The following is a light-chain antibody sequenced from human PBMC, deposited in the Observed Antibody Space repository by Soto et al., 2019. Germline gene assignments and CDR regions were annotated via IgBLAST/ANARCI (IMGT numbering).Light chain of an antibody. CDR2: ATS. Sequence: DIQMTQSPSSLSASVGDRVTMTCRASQGIRDGLGWYLLKPGKTPKRLIYATSTLQTGVSSRFRGSGSGTEFTLTISGLQPEDFGTYYCLQYNSYPWTFGQGTKVDI. CDR1: QGIRDG. J-gene: IGKJ1*01. V-gene: IGKV1-17*01. CDR3: LQYNSYPWT.